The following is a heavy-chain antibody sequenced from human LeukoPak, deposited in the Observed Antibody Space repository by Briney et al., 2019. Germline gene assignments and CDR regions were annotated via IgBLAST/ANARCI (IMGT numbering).Heavy chain of an antibody. CDR1: GYTFTGYY. Sequence: GASVKVSCKASGYTFTGYYMHWVRQAPGQGLEWMGWINPNSGGTNYAQKFQGRVTMTRDTSISTAYMELSRLRSDDTAVYYCARATMVRGVIITVAFDIWGQGTMVTVSS. V-gene: IGHV1-2*02. CDR2: INPNSGGT. J-gene: IGHJ3*02. CDR3: ARATMVRGVIITVAFDI. D-gene: IGHD3-10*01.